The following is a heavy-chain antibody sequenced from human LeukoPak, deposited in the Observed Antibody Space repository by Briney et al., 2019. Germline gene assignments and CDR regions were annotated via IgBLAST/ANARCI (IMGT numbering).Heavy chain of an antibody. J-gene: IGHJ3*02. CDR1: GFTFSSYA. V-gene: IGHV3-23*01. CDR3: AKDPRYCSSTSCYALDAFDI. D-gene: IGHD2-2*01. CDR2: ISGSGGST. Sequence: GGSLRLSCAASGFTFSSYAMSRVRQAPGKGLEWVSAISGSGGSTYYADSVKGRFTISRDNSKNTLYLQMNSLRAEDTAVYYCAKDPRYCSSTSCYALDAFDIWGQGTMVTVSS.